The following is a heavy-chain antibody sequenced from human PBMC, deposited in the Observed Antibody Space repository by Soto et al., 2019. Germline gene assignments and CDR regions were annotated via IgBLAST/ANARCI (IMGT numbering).Heavy chain of an antibody. CDR2: INSDGSST. CDR1: GFTFSSYW. Sequence: GGSLRLSCAASGFTFSSYWMHWVRQAPGKGLVWVSRINSDGSSTSYADSVKGRFTISRDNAKNTLYLQMNSLRAEDTAVYYCAREIAGVLRFLEWYPFGMDVWGQGKTVTVS. CDR3: AREIAGVLRFLEWYPFGMDV. D-gene: IGHD3-3*01. J-gene: IGHJ6*02. V-gene: IGHV3-74*01.